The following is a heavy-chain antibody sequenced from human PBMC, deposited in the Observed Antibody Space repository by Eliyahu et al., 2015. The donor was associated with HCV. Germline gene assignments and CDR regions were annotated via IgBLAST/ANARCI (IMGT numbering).Heavy chain of an antibody. CDR2: ISGSGSNT. Sequence: EVQLVESGGGLVRPGGSLRLSCAASGFTFSSYAMTWVRQAPGKGLEWVSTISGSGSNTFYADSVKGRFSISRDNSKNTMYMEMDSLRAEDTAIYYCAAPGGSSWYYAMDVWGQGTTVTVSS. V-gene: IGHV3-23*04. CDR1: GFTFSSYA. D-gene: IGHD6-13*01. J-gene: IGHJ6*02. CDR3: AAPGGSSWYYAMDV.